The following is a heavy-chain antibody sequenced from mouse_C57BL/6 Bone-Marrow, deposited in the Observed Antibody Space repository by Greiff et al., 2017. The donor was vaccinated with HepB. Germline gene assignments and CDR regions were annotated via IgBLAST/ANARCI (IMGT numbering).Heavy chain of an antibody. CDR3: ARDRGTWFAY. D-gene: IGHD3-1*01. CDR1: GYSITSGYY. V-gene: IGHV3-6*01. J-gene: IGHJ3*01. CDR2: ISYDGSN. Sequence: EVQLQESGPGLVKPSQSLSLTCSVTGYSITSGYYWNWIRQFPGNKLEWMGYISYDGSNNYNPSLKNRISITRDTSKNQFFLKLNSVTTEDTATYYCARDRGTWFAYWGQGTLVTVSA.